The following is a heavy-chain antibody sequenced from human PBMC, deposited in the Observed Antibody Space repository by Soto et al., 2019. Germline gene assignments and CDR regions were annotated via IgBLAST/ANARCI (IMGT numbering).Heavy chain of an antibody. CDR1: GGSISSYY. D-gene: IGHD3-22*01. J-gene: IGHJ3*02. V-gene: IGHV4-59*01. Sequence: PSETLSLTCTVSGGSISSYYWSWIRQPPGKGLEWIGYIYYSGSTNYNPSLKSRVTISVDTSKNQFSLKLSSVTAADTAVYYCARGEAGYYYDSSGYTVTPSAFDIWGQGTMVTVSS. CDR3: ARGEAGYYYDSSGYTVTPSAFDI. CDR2: IYYSGST.